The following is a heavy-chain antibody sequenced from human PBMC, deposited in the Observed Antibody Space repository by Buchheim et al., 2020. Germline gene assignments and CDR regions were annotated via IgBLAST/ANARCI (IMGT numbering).Heavy chain of an antibody. CDR2: ISSSGMYI. D-gene: IGHD1-1*01. Sequence: EVQLVESGGGLVKPGGSLGLSCATSGFTFTSYSLSWVRQAPGKGLEWVSSISSSGMYIYYADSVKGRFTISRDNAKNSLYLQMSGLAGEDTAVYYCVRASTTGAYYFDYWGQGTL. CDR3: VRASTTGAYYFDY. V-gene: IGHV3-21*01. CDR1: GFTFTSYS. J-gene: IGHJ4*02.